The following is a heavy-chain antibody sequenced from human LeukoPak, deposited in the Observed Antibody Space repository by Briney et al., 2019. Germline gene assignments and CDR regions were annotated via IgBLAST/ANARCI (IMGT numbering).Heavy chain of an antibody. CDR2: IGGSDGRT. CDR3: AKDSSSYDWGYMDV. Sequence: PGGSLRLSCAASGFTFSTYAMSWVRQAPGKGLEWVSLIGGSDGRTRYADSVKGRFTISRDNSMNTLYLEMNSLRAEDTAVYYCAKDSSSYDWGYMDVWGKGTTVTISS. CDR1: GFTFSTYA. D-gene: IGHD3-22*01. J-gene: IGHJ6*03. V-gene: IGHV3-23*01.